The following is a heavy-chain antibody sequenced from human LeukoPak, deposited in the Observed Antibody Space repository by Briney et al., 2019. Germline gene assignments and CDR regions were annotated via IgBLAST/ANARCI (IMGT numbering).Heavy chain of an antibody. J-gene: IGHJ4*02. CDR1: GFTFSSYG. V-gene: IGHV3-30*18. D-gene: IGHD6-19*01. Sequence: GGSLRLSCAASGFTFSSYGMHWVRQAPGKGLEWVAVISYDGSNKYYADSVKGRFTISRDNFKNTLYLQMNSLRAEDTAVYYCAKTQWLASYFDYWGQGTLVTVSS. CDR3: AKTQWLASYFDY. CDR2: ISYDGSNK.